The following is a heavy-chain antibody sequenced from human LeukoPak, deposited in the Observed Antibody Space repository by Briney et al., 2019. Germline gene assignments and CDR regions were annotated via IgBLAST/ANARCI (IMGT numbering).Heavy chain of an antibody. CDR1: GGSISSSSYY. V-gene: IGHV4-39*01. Sequence: PSETLSLTCTVSGGSISSSSYYWGWIRQPPGKGLEWIGSIYYSGSTYYNPSLKSRVTISVDTSKNQFSLKLSSVTAADTAVYYCARTDYGDGYYYYYMDVWGKGTTVTISS. D-gene: IGHD4-17*01. CDR3: ARTDYGDGYYYYYMDV. J-gene: IGHJ6*03. CDR2: IYYSGST.